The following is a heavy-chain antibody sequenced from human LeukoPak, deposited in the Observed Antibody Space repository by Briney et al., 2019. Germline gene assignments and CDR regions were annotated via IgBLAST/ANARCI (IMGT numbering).Heavy chain of an antibody. CDR2: IDPSDSYT. V-gene: IGHV5-10-1*01. Sequence: GESLKISCKGSGYRFTSYWITWVRQMPGKGLEWMGRIDPSDSYTNYSPSFQGYVTISTDKSISTAYLQWSSLKASDTAMYYCARRAGWSHSDYWGQGTLVTVSS. CDR3: ARRAGWSHSDY. J-gene: IGHJ4*02. CDR1: GYRFTSYW. D-gene: IGHD3-10*01.